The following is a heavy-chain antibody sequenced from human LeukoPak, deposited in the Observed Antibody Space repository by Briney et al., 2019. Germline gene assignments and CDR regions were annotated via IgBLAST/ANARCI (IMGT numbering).Heavy chain of an antibody. V-gene: IGHV3-23*01. D-gene: IGHD4-11*01. CDR2: ISDTGSRT. J-gene: IGHJ4*02. CDR3: AKRRMTTAEDYFDY. Sequence: GGSLRLSCVTSGFTFSNYAMTWVRQAPGKGLEWVSSISDTGSRTSYADSVKGRFTISRDNAKNILYLEMNSLRAEDTAVFYCAKRRMTTAEDYFDYWGQGTLVTVSS. CDR1: GFTFSNYA.